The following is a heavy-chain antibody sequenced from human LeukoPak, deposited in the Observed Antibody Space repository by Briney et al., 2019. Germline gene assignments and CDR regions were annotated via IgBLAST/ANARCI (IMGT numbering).Heavy chain of an antibody. Sequence: SETLSLTCTVSGGSISSYYWSWIRQPPGKGLEWIGYIYYSGSANYNPSLKSRVTISVDTSKNQFSLKLSSVTAADTAVYYCARVGYSGYDLEYYFDYWGQGTLVTVSS. CDR2: IYYSGSA. D-gene: IGHD5-12*01. J-gene: IGHJ4*02. CDR1: GGSISSYY. CDR3: ARVGYSGYDLEYYFDY. V-gene: IGHV4-59*01.